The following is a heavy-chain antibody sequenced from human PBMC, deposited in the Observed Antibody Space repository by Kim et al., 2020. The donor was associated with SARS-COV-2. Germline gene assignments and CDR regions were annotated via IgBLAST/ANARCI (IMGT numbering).Heavy chain of an antibody. J-gene: IGHJ4*02. V-gene: IGHV3-11*06. D-gene: IGHD2-8*01. CDR3: ARAPVESLYYPEDFDY. Sequence: SRDNAKNSLYLQMNSLRAEDTAVYYCARAPVESLYYPEDFDYWGQGTLVTVSS.